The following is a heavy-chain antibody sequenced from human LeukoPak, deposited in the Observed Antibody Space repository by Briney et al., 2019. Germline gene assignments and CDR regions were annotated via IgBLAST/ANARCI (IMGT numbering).Heavy chain of an antibody. D-gene: IGHD2-2*02. J-gene: IGHJ4*02. CDR1: GYSFTSYW. Sequence: GESLKISCKGSGYSFTSYWIGWVRQMPGKGLEWMGIIYPGDSDTRYSPSFQGQVTISADKSISTAYLQWSSLKASDTAMYYCARRYCSSTSCYRELDYWGQGTLVTVSS. V-gene: IGHV5-51*01. CDR2: IYPGDSDT. CDR3: ARRYCSSTSCYRELDY.